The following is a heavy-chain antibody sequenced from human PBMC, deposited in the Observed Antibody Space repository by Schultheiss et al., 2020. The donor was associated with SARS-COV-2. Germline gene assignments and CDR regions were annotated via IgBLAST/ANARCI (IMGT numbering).Heavy chain of an antibody. Sequence: GGSLRLSCAASGFTFSTYAMTWVRQAPGEGLEWVSRINSDGSSTSYADSVKGRFTISRDNSKNTLYLQMNSLRAEDTAVYYCAREGWELLFDYWGQGTLVTVSS. CDR1: GFTFSTYA. J-gene: IGHJ4*02. CDR2: INSDGSST. D-gene: IGHD2-15*01. V-gene: IGHV3-74*01. CDR3: AREGWELLFDY.